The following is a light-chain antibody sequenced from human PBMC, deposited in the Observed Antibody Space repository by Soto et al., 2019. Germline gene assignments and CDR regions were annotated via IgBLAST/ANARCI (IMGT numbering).Light chain of an antibody. V-gene: IGKV1-5*01. J-gene: IGKJ2*01. Sequence: DIQMTQSPSTLSASVGDRVTITCRASQSISSWLAWYQQKPGEAPKVLIYDASSLETGVPSRFSGSGSGTEFTLTISSLQPDDFATYYCQQYNTYLSSSPFGQGTKLEIK. CDR3: QQYNTYLSSSP. CDR2: DAS. CDR1: QSISSW.